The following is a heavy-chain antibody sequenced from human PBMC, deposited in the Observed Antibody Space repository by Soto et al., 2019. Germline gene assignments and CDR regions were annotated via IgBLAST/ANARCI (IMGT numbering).Heavy chain of an antibody. CDR2: ISAYNGNT. D-gene: IGHD4-17*01. Sequence: ASVKVSCKASGYTFTSYGISWVLQSPGQGLEWMGWISAYNGNTNYAQKLQGRVTMTTDTSTSTAYMELRSLRSDDTAVYYCARGVGVTSVTTTDYWGQGTLVTVSS. CDR3: ARGVGVTSVTTTDY. J-gene: IGHJ4*02. V-gene: IGHV1-18*01. CDR1: GYTFTSYG.